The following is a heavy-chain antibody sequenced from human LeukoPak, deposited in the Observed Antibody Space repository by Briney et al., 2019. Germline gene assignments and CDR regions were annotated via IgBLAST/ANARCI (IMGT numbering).Heavy chain of an antibody. J-gene: IGHJ5*02. Sequence: GGSLRLSCAASGFALTSCRMHWVRQAPGKGLVWVSRINSDDSYLSYADSVKGRFTVSKDNAKNTMYLQMNSLRVEDTAVYYCVSQQLAPPWGQGTLVTVSS. CDR1: GFALTSCR. CDR2: INSDDSYL. CDR3: VSQQLAPP. V-gene: IGHV3-74*01. D-gene: IGHD5-24*01.